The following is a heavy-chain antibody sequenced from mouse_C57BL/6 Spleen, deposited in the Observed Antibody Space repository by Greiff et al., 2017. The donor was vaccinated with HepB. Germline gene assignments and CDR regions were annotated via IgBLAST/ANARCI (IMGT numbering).Heavy chain of an antibody. CDR1: GYSFTSYY. V-gene: IGHV1-66*01. J-gene: IGHJ1*03. CDR2: IYPGSGNT. Sequence: QVHVKQSGPELVKPGASVKISCKASGYSFTSYYIHWVKQRPGQGLEWIGWIYPGSGNTKYNEKFKGKATLTADTSSSTAYMQLSSLTSEDSAVYYCITTVDWYFDVWGTGTTVTVSS. D-gene: IGHD1-1*01. CDR3: ITTVDWYFDV.